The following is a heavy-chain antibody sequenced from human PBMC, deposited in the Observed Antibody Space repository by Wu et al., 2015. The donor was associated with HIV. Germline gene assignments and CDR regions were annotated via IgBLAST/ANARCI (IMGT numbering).Heavy chain of an antibody. D-gene: IGHD5-12*01. CDR2: MNSNNGKT. Sequence: QVQLVQSGAEVKKPGASVKVSCQASGYTITTYDFNWVRQAPGQGLEWMGWMNSNNGKTGYGQKFQGRVAMTRNISTRTAYMELSGLKSEDTAVYYCAASSPRGYSGNVRFSGGWLNCFDPGAREPWSPSPQ. V-gene: IGHV1-8*01. CDR3: AASSPRGYSGNVRFSGGWLNCFDP. J-gene: IGHJ5*02. CDR1: GYTITTYD.